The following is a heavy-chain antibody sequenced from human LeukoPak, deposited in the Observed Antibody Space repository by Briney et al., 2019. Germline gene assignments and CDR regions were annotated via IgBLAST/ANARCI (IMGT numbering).Heavy chain of an antibody. J-gene: IGHJ5*02. Sequence: GGSLRLSCAASGFTFSSYWMSWVRQAPGKGLEWVANIKQDGSEKYYVDSVKGRFTISGDNAKNSLYLQMNSLRAEDTAVYYCARASYCSSTSCYIRPTWFDPWGQGTLVTVSS. CDR2: IKQDGSEK. CDR1: GFTFSSYW. V-gene: IGHV3-7*01. CDR3: ARASYCSSTSCYIRPTWFDP. D-gene: IGHD2-2*02.